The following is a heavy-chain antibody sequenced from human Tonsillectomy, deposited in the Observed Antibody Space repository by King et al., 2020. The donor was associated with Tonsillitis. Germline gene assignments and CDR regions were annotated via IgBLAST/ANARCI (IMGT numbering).Heavy chain of an antibody. CDR3: GRGSTSRDMVRGVIGYWFDP. V-gene: IGHV4-34*01. CDR1: GGSFSGYY. CDR2: INHSGST. Sequence: VQLQQWGAGLLKPSETLSLTCAVYGGSFSGYYWSWIRQPPGKGLEWIGEINHSGSTNYNPSLKSRVTISVDTSKNQFPLKLSSVTAADTAVYYCGRGSTSRDMVRGVIGYWFDPWGQGTLVTVSS. J-gene: IGHJ5*02. D-gene: IGHD3-10*01.